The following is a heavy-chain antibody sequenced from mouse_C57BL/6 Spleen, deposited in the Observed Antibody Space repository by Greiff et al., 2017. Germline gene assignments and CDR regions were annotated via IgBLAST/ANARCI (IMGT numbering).Heavy chain of an antibody. CDR3: ARCPRQLRLREDYYYAMDY. Sequence: QVQLQQSGAELMKPGASVKLSCKATGYTFTGYWIEWVKQRPGHGLEWIGEILPGSGSTNYNEKFKGKATFTADTSSNTAYMQLSSLTTEDSAIYYCARCPRQLRLREDYYYAMDYWGQGTSVTVSS. CDR2: ILPGSGST. V-gene: IGHV1-9*01. CDR1: GYTFTGYW. J-gene: IGHJ4*01. D-gene: IGHD3-2*02.